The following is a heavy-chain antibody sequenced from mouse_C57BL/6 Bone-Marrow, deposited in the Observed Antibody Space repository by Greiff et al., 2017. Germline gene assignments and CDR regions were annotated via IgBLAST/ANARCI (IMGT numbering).Heavy chain of an antibody. J-gene: IGHJ2*01. D-gene: IGHD4-1*01. V-gene: IGHV1-81*01. CDR2: IYPRSGNT. CDR1: GYTFTSYG. CDR3: ARYWVYYFDY. Sequence: VKLVESGAELARPGASVKLSCKASGYTFTSYGISWVKQRTGQGLEWIGEIYPRSGNTYYNEKFKGKATLTADKSSSTAYMELRSLTSEDSAVYFCARYWVYYFDYWGQGTTLTVSS.